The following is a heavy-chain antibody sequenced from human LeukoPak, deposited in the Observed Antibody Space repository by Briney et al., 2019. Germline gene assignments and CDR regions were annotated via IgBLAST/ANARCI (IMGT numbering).Heavy chain of an antibody. Sequence: GSSVKVSCKASGGTFGSYAISWVRQAPGQGLEWMGGIIPIFGTANYAQKFQGRVTITADESTSTAYMELSSLRSEDTAVYYCARPYSSGRAYYYYYMDVWGKGTTVTVSS. D-gene: IGHD6-19*01. CDR2: IIPIFGTA. CDR3: ARPYSSGRAYYYYYMDV. J-gene: IGHJ6*03. CDR1: GGTFGSYA. V-gene: IGHV1-69*01.